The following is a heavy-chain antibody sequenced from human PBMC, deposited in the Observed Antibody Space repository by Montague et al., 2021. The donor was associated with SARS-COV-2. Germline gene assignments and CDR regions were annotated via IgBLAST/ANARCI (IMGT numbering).Heavy chain of an antibody. Sequence: SLRLSCXASGFKFDDSGMTWVRQAPGKGLEWVCDINWSADKTTYXDSVKGRFTISRDNAKNSLFLQMNSLRAEDTALYYCARYYGGSFYGLDVWGQGTTVIVSS. CDR3: ARYYGGSFYGLDV. CDR2: INWSADKT. J-gene: IGHJ6*02. V-gene: IGHV3-20*04. CDR1: GFKFDDSG. D-gene: IGHD3-3*01.